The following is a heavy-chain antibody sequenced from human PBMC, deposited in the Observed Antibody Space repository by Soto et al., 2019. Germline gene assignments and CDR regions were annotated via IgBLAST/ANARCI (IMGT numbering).Heavy chain of an antibody. Sequence: EVQLVESGGGLVQPGRSLRLSCAASGFTFDDYAMHWVRQAPGKGLEWVSGISWNSGSIGYADSVKGPFTNSRYNAKDSLYLQMNSLRADDRGLYYCAKESSGWYDQEAFEIWGQGTMVTVSS. CDR1: GFTFDDYA. V-gene: IGHV3-9*01. D-gene: IGHD6-19*01. CDR3: AKESSGWYDQEAFEI. CDR2: ISWNSGSI. J-gene: IGHJ3*02.